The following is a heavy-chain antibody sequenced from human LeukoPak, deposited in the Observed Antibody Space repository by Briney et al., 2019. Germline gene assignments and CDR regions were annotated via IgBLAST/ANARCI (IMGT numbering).Heavy chain of an antibody. CDR3: ARRVTGDTNWFDP. CDR2: INHSGST. Sequence: PSETLSLTCAVYGGSFSGYYWSWIRQPPGKGLEWIGEINHSGSTNYNPSLKSRVTISVDTSKNQFSLKLSSVTAADTAVYYCARRVTGDTNWFDPWGQGTLVTVSS. J-gene: IGHJ5*02. CDR1: GGSFSGYY. D-gene: IGHD1-14*01. V-gene: IGHV4-34*01.